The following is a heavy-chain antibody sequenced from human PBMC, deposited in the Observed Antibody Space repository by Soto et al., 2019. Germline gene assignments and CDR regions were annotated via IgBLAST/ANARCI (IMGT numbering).Heavy chain of an antibody. D-gene: IGHD2-2*01. V-gene: IGHV3-30*18. Sequence: LRLSCAASGFTFSSYGMHWVRQAPGKGLEWVAVISYDGSNKYYADSVKGRFTISRDNSKNTLYLQMNSLRAEDTAVYYCAKEKDIVVVPAAINWFDPWGQGTLVTSPQ. J-gene: IGHJ5*02. CDR2: ISYDGSNK. CDR3: AKEKDIVVVPAAINWFDP. CDR1: GFTFSSYG.